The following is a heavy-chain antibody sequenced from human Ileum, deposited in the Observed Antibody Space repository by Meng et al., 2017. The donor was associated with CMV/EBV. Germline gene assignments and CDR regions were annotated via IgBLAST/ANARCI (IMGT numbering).Heavy chain of an antibody. J-gene: IGHJ2*01. CDR3: ARSRVYWYFDL. CDR2: ISNSGIT. Sequence: QPPTWCSVLLKHSEILSRTCAVHGGSFGDYSWSWIRQPQGKGLEWNGEISNSGITNYNPSLKSLVTLSMDTSKKQFSLKLSSVTAADTAVYYCARSRVYWYFDLWGRGTLVTVSS. V-gene: IGHV4-34*01. CDR1: GGSFGDYS.